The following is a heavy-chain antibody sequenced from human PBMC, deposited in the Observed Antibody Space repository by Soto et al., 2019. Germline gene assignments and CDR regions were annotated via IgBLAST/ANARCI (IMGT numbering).Heavy chain of an antibody. CDR3: VRGRSYSVYEF. CDR2: IYPSGST. V-gene: IGHV4-4*07. Sequence: SETLSLTCTVSGGSISGHSWIWIRQPAGRGLEWIGHIYPSGSTSYNPSLRSRVTMSLDTSNNQIFLNLTSVTAADTAVFYCVRGRSYSVYEFWGPGILVTVSS. CDR1: GGSISGHS. J-gene: IGHJ4*02. D-gene: IGHD5-12*01.